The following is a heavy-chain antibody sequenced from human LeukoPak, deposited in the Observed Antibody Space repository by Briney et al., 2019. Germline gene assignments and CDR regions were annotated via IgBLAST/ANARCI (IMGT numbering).Heavy chain of an antibody. D-gene: IGHD1/OR15-1a*01. CDR3: ARDRGFENNYYYYMDV. J-gene: IGHJ6*03. CDR1: GFTFSSYS. Sequence: GGSLRLSCAASGFTFSSYSMNWVRQAPGKGLEWVSSISSSSSYIYYADSVKGRFTISRDNAKNSLYLQMNSLRAEDTALYYCARDRGFENNYYYYMDVWGKGTTVTISS. CDR2: ISSSSSYI. V-gene: IGHV3-21*04.